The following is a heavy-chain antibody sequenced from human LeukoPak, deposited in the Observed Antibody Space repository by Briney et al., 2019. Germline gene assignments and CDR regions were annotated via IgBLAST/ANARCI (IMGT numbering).Heavy chain of an antibody. CDR1: GGSISSGGYY. V-gene: IGHV4-31*03. Sequence: SETLSLTCTVSGGSISSGGYYWSWIRQHPGKGLEWIGYIYYSGSTYYNPSLKSRVTISVDTSKNQFSLKLSSVTAADTAVYYCARVQKYSSSWPYYYYYMDVWGKGTTVTVSS. D-gene: IGHD6-13*01. CDR3: ARVQKYSSSWPYYYYYMDV. J-gene: IGHJ6*03. CDR2: IYYSGST.